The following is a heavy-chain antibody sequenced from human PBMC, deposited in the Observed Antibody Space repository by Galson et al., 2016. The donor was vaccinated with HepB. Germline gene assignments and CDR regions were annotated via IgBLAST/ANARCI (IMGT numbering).Heavy chain of an antibody. J-gene: IGHJ5*02. CDR1: GFTFSMYD. D-gene: IGHD2-2*01. CDR3: ARLRGVPAAHNWFDP. Sequence: SLRLSCAASGFTFSMYDMSWVRRAPGKGLEWVSTISDSGGSTYYTDSVMGRFIISRDHSKNMLYVQMDSMRAEDTALYYCARLRGVPAAHNWFDPWGQGTLVTVSS. V-gene: IGHV3-23*01. CDR2: ISDSGGST.